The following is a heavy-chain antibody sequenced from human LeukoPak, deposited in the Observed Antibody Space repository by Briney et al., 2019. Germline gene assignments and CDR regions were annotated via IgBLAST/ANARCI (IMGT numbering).Heavy chain of an antibody. Sequence: PSGTLSLTCAVSSGSISSFTWLSWVRQPPGKGLEWIGEINHSGSTNYNPSLKSRVTISVDTSKNQFSLKLSSVTAADTAVYYCARGRTYYDYVWGSYRPARPFDYWGQGTLVTVSS. CDR2: INHSGST. CDR1: SGSISSFTW. J-gene: IGHJ4*02. D-gene: IGHD3-16*02. V-gene: IGHV4-4*02. CDR3: ARGRTYYDYVWGSYRPARPFDY.